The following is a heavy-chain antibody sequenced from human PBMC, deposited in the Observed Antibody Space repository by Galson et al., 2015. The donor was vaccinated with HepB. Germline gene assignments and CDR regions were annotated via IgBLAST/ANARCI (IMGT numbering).Heavy chain of an antibody. CDR2: ISGSGGST. CDR1: GFTFSSYA. CDR3: AKDPRFYGDYEVPYYFDY. D-gene: IGHD4-17*01. V-gene: IGHV3-23*01. Sequence: SLRLSCAASGFTFSSYAMSWVRQAPGKGLEWVSAISGSGGSTYYADSVKGRFTISRDNSKNTLYLQMNSLRAEDTAVYYCAKDPRFYGDYEVPYYFDYWGQGTLVTVSS. J-gene: IGHJ4*02.